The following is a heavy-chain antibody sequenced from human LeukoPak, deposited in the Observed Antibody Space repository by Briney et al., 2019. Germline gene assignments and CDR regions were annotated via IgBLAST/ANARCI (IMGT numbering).Heavy chain of an antibody. V-gene: IGHV4-30-4*01. CDR1: GGSISSGDYY. CDR3: ARGGGDYDILTGYHSDLYYFDY. J-gene: IGHJ4*02. D-gene: IGHD3-9*01. CDR2: IYYSGST. Sequence: SETLSLTCTVSGGSISSGDYYWSWIRQPPGKGLEWIGYIYYSGSTYYNPSLKSRVTISVDTSKNQFSLKLSSVTAADTAVYYCARGGGDYDILTGYHSDLYYFDYWGQGTLVTVSS.